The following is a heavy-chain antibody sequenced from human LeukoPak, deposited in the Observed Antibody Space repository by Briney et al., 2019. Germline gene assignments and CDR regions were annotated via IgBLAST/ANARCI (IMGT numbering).Heavy chain of an antibody. CDR1: GYTFTSYG. Sequence: ASVKVSCKASGYTFTSYGISWVRQAPGQGLEWMGWISAYNGNTNYAQKLQGRVTMTTDTSTSTAYMELRSLRSDDTAVYYCARLARPYYYDSSGYGWYFDLWGRGTLVTVSS. CDR3: ARLARPYYYDSSGYGWYFDL. V-gene: IGHV1-18*01. D-gene: IGHD3-22*01. CDR2: ISAYNGNT. J-gene: IGHJ2*01.